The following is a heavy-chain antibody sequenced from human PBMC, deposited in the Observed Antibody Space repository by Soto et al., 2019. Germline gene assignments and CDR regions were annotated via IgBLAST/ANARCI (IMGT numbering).Heavy chain of an antibody. CDR3: ARGRRYVV. V-gene: IGHV1-46*01. D-gene: IGHD1-1*01. CDR1: DYTFSNYY. CDR2: INPDGGAT. J-gene: IGHJ4*02. Sequence: QVQLVQSGAAVRKPGASVSVSCKASDYTFSNYYMSWVRQTPGQGLEWMGKINPDGGATTYAQNFHGRLTITSDTSSYTVYMEITGLTSDETVVYYCARGRRYVVWGQGAQVTVSS.